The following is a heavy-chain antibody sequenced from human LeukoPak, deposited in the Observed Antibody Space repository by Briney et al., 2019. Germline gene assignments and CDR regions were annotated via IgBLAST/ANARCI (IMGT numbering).Heavy chain of an antibody. V-gene: IGHV3-23*01. CDR3: TYDTSGQRA. CDR2: ISDSGGST. Sequence: GGSLRLSCAVSGITLSNYGMSWVRQAPGKGLEWVAGISDSGGSTNYADSVKGRFTISRDNSKNTLDLQMNSLRAEDTAIYYCTYDTSGQRAWGQGTLVTVSS. D-gene: IGHD3-22*01. J-gene: IGHJ5*02. CDR1: GITLSNYG.